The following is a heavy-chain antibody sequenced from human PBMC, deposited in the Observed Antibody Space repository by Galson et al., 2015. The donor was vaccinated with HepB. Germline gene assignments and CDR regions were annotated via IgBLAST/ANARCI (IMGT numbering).Heavy chain of an antibody. J-gene: IGHJ6*02. V-gene: IGHV3-33*01. CDR2: IWYHRTKK. CDR1: GFTFSSYA. D-gene: IGHD6-13*01. CDR3: AIDRAYSSSWYGMAV. Sequence: SLRLSCEASGFTFSSYAMHWVRRAPGQGLEWMALIWYHRTKKYYAHCVKGRFTITRDNSKNTLYLQMNSLRSEDTAVYYCAIDRAYSSSWYGMAVWGQGTTVTVSS.